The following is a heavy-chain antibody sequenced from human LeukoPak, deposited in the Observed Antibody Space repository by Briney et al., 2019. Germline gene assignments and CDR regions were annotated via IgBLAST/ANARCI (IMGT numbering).Heavy chain of an antibody. CDR2: IKQDGSEK. V-gene: IGHV3-7*03. Sequence: GGSLRLSSAASGFTFSSYWMSWVRQAPGKGLEWVANIKQDGSEKYYVDSVKGRFTISRDNAKKSLYLQINSLRTEDTAVYYCATKSGNYYNYWGRGSLVTVSS. CDR1: GFTFSSYW. D-gene: IGHD1-26*01. CDR3: ATKSGNYYNY. J-gene: IGHJ4*02.